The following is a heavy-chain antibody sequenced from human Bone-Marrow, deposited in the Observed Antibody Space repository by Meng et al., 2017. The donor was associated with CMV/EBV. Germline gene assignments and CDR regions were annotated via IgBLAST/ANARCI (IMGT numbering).Heavy chain of an antibody. CDR1: GFTFSSYA. CDR2: IKKKADRYTT. V-gene: IGHV3-72*01. J-gene: IGHJ6*02. CDR3: ADLAEAIGMDV. Sequence: GESLKISCAASGFTFSSYAMHWVRQAPGRGLEWVGEIKKKADRYTTHYAASVKGRFTISRDDSKNSVYLQLSSLKTADSAVYYCADLAEAIGMDVWGQGTTVTVSS. D-gene: IGHD6-19*01.